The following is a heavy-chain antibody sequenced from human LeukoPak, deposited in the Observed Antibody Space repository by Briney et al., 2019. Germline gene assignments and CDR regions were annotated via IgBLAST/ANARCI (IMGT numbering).Heavy chain of an antibody. J-gene: IGHJ4*02. V-gene: IGHV3-7*01. CDR2: IKPDENKK. Sequence: GGSLRLSCAASGFAFSNYWMSWVRQAPGKGLEWLANIKPDENKKYYGDSVKGRFTISRDNARNSVYLQMHSLRAEDTAVYYCVTHEVTIITRSTFDYWGQGTLVTVSS. D-gene: IGHD3-16*02. CDR3: VTHEVTIITRSTFDY. CDR1: GFAFSNYW.